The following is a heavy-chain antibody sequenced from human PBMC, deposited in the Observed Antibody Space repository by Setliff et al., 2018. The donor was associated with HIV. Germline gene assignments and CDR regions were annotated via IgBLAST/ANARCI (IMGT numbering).Heavy chain of an antibody. CDR2: INAGNGHT. D-gene: IGHD3-3*01. CDR3: ARDRETIFGVVILPDDAFDI. Sequence: ASVKVSCKASGYTFTSYALHWVRQAPGQRLEWMGWINAGNGHTKYSQKFQGRVSITRDTSASTAYMELSSLRSEDTAVYYCARDRETIFGVVILPDDAFDIWGQGTMVTVSS. J-gene: IGHJ3*02. CDR1: GYTFTSYA. V-gene: IGHV1-3*01.